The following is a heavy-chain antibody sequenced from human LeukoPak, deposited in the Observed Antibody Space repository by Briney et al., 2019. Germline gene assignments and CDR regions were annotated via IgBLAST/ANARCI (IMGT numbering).Heavy chain of an antibody. V-gene: IGHV3-30*04. J-gene: IGHJ4*02. CDR2: ISYDGNKK. D-gene: IGHD5-12*01. CDR3: ATGSGYDFYYFDY. Sequence: PGGSLRLSCAASEFTFSTYAMHWVRQAPGKGLEWVAFISYDGNKKDYADSVKGRFTISRDNSENTLYLQMNSLRAEDTAVYYCATGSGYDFYYFDYWGQGTLVTVSS. CDR1: EFTFSTYA.